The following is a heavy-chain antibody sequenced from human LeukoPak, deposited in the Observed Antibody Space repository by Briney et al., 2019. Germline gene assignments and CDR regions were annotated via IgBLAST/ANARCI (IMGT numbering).Heavy chain of an antibody. CDR1: GFTFRSYW. D-gene: IGHD3-22*01. V-gene: IGHV3-74*01. Sequence: PGGSLRLSCAPSGFTFRSYWMHWVRQAPGTGRVSVSRFNSDESSTSDADSVKGRFTISRDNAKNTLYLQMNSLRAEDTAVFYCARGLSTYYYESSGYYSYWGQGTLVTVSS. J-gene: IGHJ4*02. CDR3: ARGLSTYYYESSGYYSY. CDR2: FNSDESST.